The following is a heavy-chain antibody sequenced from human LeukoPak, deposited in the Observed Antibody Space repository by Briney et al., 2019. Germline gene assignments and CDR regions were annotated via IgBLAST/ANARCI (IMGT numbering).Heavy chain of an antibody. J-gene: IGHJ4*02. CDR2: IRGSGGST. Sequence: PGGSLRLSCAASGFTFSSYAMSWVRQAPGKGLEWVSAIRGSGGSTYYADSVKGRFTISRDNSKNTLYLQMNSLRAEDTAVYYCAKDRGLSGCFDYWGQGTLVTVSS. CDR1: GFTFSSYA. CDR3: AKDRGLSGCFDY. D-gene: IGHD3-10*01. V-gene: IGHV3-23*01.